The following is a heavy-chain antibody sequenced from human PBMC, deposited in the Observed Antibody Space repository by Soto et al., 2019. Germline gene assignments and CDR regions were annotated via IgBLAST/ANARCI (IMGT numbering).Heavy chain of an antibody. CDR1: GGSISSGGYY. J-gene: IGHJ4*02. D-gene: IGHD6-13*01. CDR2: IYYSGST. V-gene: IGHV4-31*03. CDR3: ARGGEQQPFDY. Sequence: SETLSLTCTVSGGSISSGGYYWSWIRQHPGKGLEWIGYIYYSGSTYYNPSLKSRVTISVDTSKNQFSLKLRSVTAADTAVYYCARGGEQQPFDYWGQGTLVTVAS.